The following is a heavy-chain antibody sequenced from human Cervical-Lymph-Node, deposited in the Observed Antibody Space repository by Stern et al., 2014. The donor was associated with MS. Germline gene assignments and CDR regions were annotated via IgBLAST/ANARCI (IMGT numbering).Heavy chain of an antibody. Sequence: QVQLQESGPGLVKPSETPSLTCTVSGGSINTYIWSWIRQPPGKGLEWIGRISASGSTNYSPSLTSLITMSFDPSKNPFSLRVAPVTAADTAVYYCARDLISPTGTSWGQGTLVTVSS. CDR2: ISASGST. D-gene: IGHD1-1*01. V-gene: IGHV4-4*07. J-gene: IGHJ4*02. CDR1: GGSINTYI. CDR3: ARDLISPTGTS.